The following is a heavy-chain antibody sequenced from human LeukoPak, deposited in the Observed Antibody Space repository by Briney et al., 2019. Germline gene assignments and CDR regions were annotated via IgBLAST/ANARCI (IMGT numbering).Heavy chain of an antibody. Sequence: ASVKVSCKASGYTFTSYDINWVRQATGQGLEWMGWMNPNSGNTGCAQKFQGRVTMTRNTSISTAYMELSSLRSEDTAVYYCARGETMTNSFDYWGQGTLVTVSS. V-gene: IGHV1-8*01. CDR1: GYTFTSYD. CDR2: MNPNSGNT. J-gene: IGHJ4*02. D-gene: IGHD2-8*01. CDR3: ARGETMTNSFDY.